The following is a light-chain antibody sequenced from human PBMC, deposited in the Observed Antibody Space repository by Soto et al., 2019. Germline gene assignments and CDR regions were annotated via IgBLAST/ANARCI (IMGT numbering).Light chain of an antibody. V-gene: IGKV1-5*03. CDR2: KAS. J-gene: IGKJ1*01. Sequence: DIQMTQSPSTLSASVGDRVTITCRASQSISSWLAWYQQKPGKAPNLLIYKASNLESGVPSRFSGSGSGTEFTLTISNLQPDDFATYYCKQYSSYWTFGPGTKVEVK. CDR3: KQYSSYWT. CDR1: QSISSW.